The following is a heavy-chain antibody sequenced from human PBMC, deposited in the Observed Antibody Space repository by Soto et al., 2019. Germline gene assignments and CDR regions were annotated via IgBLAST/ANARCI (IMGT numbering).Heavy chain of an antibody. V-gene: IGHV4-59*01. J-gene: IGHJ4*02. D-gene: IGHD6-19*01. Sequence: SETLSLTCTFSGGSINSYYWSWIRQTPGKGLEWIGYIYYSGGTNYNPSLESRITISVDTSKNQFSLKLNSVTAADTAVYYCARGRHWLDYWGQGTLVTVSS. CDR1: GGSINSYY. CDR2: IYYSGGT. CDR3: ARGRHWLDY.